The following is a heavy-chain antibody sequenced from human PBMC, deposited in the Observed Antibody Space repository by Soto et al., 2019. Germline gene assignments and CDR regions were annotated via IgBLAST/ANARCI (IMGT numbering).Heavy chain of an antibody. J-gene: IGHJ6*02. CDR3: ARVQTSSSGYYHYYYYGMDV. V-gene: IGHV6-1*01. CDR2: TYYRSKWYN. D-gene: IGHD3-22*01. Sequence: SQTLSLTCAISGDSVSSNSAAWNWIRQSPSRGLEWLGRTYYRSKWYNDYAVSVKSRITINPDTSKNQFSLQLNSVTPEDTAVYYCARVQTSSSGYYHYYYYGMDVWGQGTTVTVSS. CDR1: GDSVSSNSAA.